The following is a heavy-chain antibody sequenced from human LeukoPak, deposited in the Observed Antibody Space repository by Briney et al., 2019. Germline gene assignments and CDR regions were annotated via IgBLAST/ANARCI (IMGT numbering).Heavy chain of an antibody. CDR3: ARAPRSYYDILTGYYLDYYYMDV. V-gene: IGHV3-7*01. D-gene: IGHD3-9*01. CDR1: GFTFSSYW. CDR2: IKQDGSEK. J-gene: IGHJ6*03. Sequence: GGSLRLSCAASGFTFSSYWMSWVRQAPGKGLEWVANIKQDGSEKYYVDPVKGRFTISRDNAKNSLYLQMNSLRAEDTAVYYCARAPRSYYDILTGYYLDYYYMDVWGKGTTVTISS.